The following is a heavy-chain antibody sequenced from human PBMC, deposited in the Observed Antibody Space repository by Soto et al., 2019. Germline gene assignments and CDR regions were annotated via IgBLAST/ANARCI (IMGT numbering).Heavy chain of an antibody. Sequence: PSETLSLTCTVSGDSINSYYWSWIRQPPGKGLEWIGYIYYSGSTNYNPSLKSRVTISVDTSKNQFSLKLSSVTAADTAVYYCARGGYYDSSGRLDYWGQGTLVTVS. J-gene: IGHJ4*02. CDR2: IYYSGST. CDR1: GDSINSYY. CDR3: ARGGYYDSSGRLDY. D-gene: IGHD3-22*01. V-gene: IGHV4-59*01.